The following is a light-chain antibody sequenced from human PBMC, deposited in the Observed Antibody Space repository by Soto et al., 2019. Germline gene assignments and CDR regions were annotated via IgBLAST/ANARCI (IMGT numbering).Light chain of an antibody. CDR2: EVS. CDR3: LSYTVTSILV. Sequence: QSALTQPASVSGSPGQSITISCTGTNSDVGAYNYVSWFQQHPGRAPKLIIFEVSNRPSGVSHRFSGSKSGNMASLTISGLQTEDEADYYCLSYTVTSILVFGGGTKLTVL. CDR1: NSDVGAYNY. V-gene: IGLV2-14*01. J-gene: IGLJ3*02.